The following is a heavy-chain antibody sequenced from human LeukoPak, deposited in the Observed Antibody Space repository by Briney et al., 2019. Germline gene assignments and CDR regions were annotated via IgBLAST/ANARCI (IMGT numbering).Heavy chain of an antibody. CDR2: INPNSGGT. V-gene: IGHV1-2*04. CDR3: ARADVAVAYYFDY. Sequence: ASVKVSCKASGYTFTGYYMHWVRQAPGQGLEWMGWINPNSGGTNYAQKFQGWVTMTRDTSISTAYMELSRLRSDDTAVYYCARADVAVAYYFDYWGQGTLVTVSS. CDR1: GYTFTGYY. J-gene: IGHJ4*02. D-gene: IGHD6-19*01.